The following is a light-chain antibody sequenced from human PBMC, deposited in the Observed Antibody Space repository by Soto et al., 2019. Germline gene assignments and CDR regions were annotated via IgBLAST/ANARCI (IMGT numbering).Light chain of an antibody. CDR1: SSDVGGYNY. J-gene: IGLJ3*02. CDR2: DVS. Sequence: QSALTQPRSVSGSPGLSVTISCTGTSSDVGGYNYVSWYQQHPGKAPKLMIYDVSERPSGVPDRFSGSKSGNTASLTISGLQAEDEADYYCCSYAGSYTWVFGGGTKVTVL. V-gene: IGLV2-11*01. CDR3: CSYAGSYTWV.